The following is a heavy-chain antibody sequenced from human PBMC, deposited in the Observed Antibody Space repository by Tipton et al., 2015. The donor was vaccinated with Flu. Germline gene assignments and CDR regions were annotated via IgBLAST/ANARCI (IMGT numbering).Heavy chain of an antibody. Sequence: TLSLTCTVTGYSISSGYYWGWIRRAPGEGLEWIATIYHSGSTYYNPSLKSRVTISMDTSKNQFSLKLNSVTAADTAVYYCARPLNSGREYAFDIWGQGTKVTVSA. CDR1: GYSISSGYY. CDR3: ARPLNSGREYAFDI. D-gene: IGHD1-26*01. CDR2: IYHSGST. V-gene: IGHV4-38-2*02. J-gene: IGHJ3*02.